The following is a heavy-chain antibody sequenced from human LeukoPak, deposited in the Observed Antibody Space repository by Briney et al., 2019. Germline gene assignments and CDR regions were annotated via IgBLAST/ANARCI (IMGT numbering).Heavy chain of an antibody. D-gene: IGHD3-3*01. J-gene: IGHJ6*02. V-gene: IGHV4-34*01. CDR2: INHSGST. CDR1: GGSFSGYY. CDR3: ARLPIPPGWEWLPYYYYGMDV. Sequence: PSETLSLTCAVYGGSFSGYYWSWIRQPPGKGLEWIGEINHSGSTNYNPSLKSRVTISVDTSKNQFSLKLSSVTAADTAVYYCARLPIPPGWEWLPYYYYGMDVWGQGTTVTVSS.